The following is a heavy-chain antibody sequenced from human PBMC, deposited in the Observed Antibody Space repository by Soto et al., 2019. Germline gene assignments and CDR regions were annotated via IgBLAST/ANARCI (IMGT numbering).Heavy chain of an antibody. D-gene: IGHD3-3*01. V-gene: IGHV4-39*01. CDR1: GGSISSSSYY. Sequence: SETLSLTCTVSGGSISSSSYYWGWIRQPPGKGLEWIGSIYYSGSTYYNPSLKSRVTISVDTSKNQFSLKLSSVTAADTAVYYCARRNTYYDFWSGEVDAFDIWGQGTMVTVSS. CDR2: IYYSGST. CDR3: ARRNTYYDFWSGEVDAFDI. J-gene: IGHJ3*02.